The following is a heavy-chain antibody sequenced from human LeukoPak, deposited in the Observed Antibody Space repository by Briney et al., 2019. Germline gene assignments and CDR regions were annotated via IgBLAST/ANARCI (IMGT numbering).Heavy chain of an antibody. V-gene: IGHV4-39*07. Sequence: SETLSLTCTVSGGSISSSSYYWGWIRQPPGKGLEWIGSIYYSGSTYYNPSLKSRVTISVDTSKNQFSLKLSSVTAADTAVYYCASVHPRIDYWGQGTLVTVSS. CDR1: GGSISSSSYY. CDR2: IYYSGST. CDR3: ASVHPRIDY. D-gene: IGHD3-10*02. J-gene: IGHJ4*02.